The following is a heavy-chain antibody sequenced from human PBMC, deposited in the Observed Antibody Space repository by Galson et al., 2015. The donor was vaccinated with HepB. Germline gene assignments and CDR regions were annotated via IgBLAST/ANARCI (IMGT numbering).Heavy chain of an antibody. CDR1: GFTFSSYG. J-gene: IGHJ3*01. CDR3: TTGRTFDF. CDR2: ISYDGSNK. V-gene: IGHV3-30*03. Sequence: SLRLSCAASGFTFSSYGMHWVRQAPGKGLEWVAVISYDGSNKYYADSVKGRFTISRDNSKNTLYLQMNSLKSEDTAVYYCTTGRTFDFWGQGTMVTVSS.